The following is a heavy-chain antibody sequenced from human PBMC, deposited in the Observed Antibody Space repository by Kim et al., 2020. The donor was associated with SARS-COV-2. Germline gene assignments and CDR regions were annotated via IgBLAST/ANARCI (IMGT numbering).Heavy chain of an antibody. Sequence: SETLSLTCAVYGVSFSGYYWSWIRQPPGKGLEWIGEINHSGRTNYKPSLKRRVAISVDTSQNQFSLKLSSVTAADTAVYYCAGSYDSSGYRTGAFDIWDQGTMATVSS. D-gene: IGHD3-22*01. J-gene: IGHJ3*02. CDR1: GVSFSGYY. V-gene: IGHV4-34*01. CDR2: INHSGRT. CDR3: AGSYDSSGYRTGAFDI.